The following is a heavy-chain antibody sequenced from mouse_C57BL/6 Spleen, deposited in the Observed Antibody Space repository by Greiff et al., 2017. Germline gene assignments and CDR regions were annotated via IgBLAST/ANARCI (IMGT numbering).Heavy chain of an antibody. CDR2: IRNKANGYTK. Sequence: EVKLMESGGGLVQPGGSLSLSCAASGFTFTDYYMSWVSQTPGKALEWLGVIRNKANGYTKEYSASGKGRFTISTANSQIILYLQLNALTAYDSSTYYCARYPLDYWGQGTTLTVSS. J-gene: IGHJ2*01. CDR1: GFTFTDYY. V-gene: IGHV7-3*01. CDR3: ARYPLDY.